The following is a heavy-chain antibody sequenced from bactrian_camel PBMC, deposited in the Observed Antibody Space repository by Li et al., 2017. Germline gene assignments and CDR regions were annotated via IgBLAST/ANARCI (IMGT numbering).Heavy chain of an antibody. CDR1: GDTIGRYC. CDR2: IESDGST. D-gene: IGHD2*01. CDR3: ATFLLLQPSPQPRIWAAGPIGY. Sequence: HVQLVESGGASVQVGGSLRLSCVASGDTIGRYCMGWFRQMPDKEREGVAGIESDGSTSYADSVKGRFTISRDNAKNMVYLQMASLKSEDTALYYCATFLLLQPSPQPRIWAAGPIGYWGQGTQVTVS. J-gene: IGHJ6*01. V-gene: IGHV3S9*01.